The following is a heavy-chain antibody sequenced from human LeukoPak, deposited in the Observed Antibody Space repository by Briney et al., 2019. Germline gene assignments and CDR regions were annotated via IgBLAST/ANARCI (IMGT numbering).Heavy chain of an antibody. Sequence: GESLKISCKGSGYSFTSYWIGWVRQMPGKGLEWMGIIYPGDSDTRYSPSFQGQVTISADKSISTAYLQWSSLKASGTAMYCCARLALSSSSAYYYYYYGMDVWGQGTTVTVSS. D-gene: IGHD6-6*01. CDR1: GYSFTSYW. CDR3: ARLALSSSSAYYYYYYGMDV. CDR2: IYPGDSDT. V-gene: IGHV5-51*01. J-gene: IGHJ6*02.